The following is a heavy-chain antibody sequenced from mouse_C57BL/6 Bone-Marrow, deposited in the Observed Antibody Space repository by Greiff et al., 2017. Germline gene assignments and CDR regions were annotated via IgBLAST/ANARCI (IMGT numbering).Heavy chain of an antibody. Sequence: EVNVLESGGGLVKPGGSLKLSCAASGFTFSSYAMSWVRQTPEKRLEWVATISDGGSYTYYPDNVKGRFTISRDNAKNNLYLQMSHLKSEDTAMYYCARDGLRRAFYFDYWGQGTTLTVSS. J-gene: IGHJ2*01. V-gene: IGHV5-4*01. CDR2: ISDGGSYT. CDR3: ARDGLRRAFYFDY. CDR1: GFTFSSYA. D-gene: IGHD2-4*01.